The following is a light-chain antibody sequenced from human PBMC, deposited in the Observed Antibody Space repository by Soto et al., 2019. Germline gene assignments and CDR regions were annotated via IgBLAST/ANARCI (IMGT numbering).Light chain of an antibody. CDR1: QSVSSSY. CDR3: QQYGSSPLYT. Sequence: EIVLTQSPGTLSLSPGERVTLSCRASQSVSSSYLAWYQQKLGQAPRLLIYGASSTAAGIPDRFGGSGSGTDFTLTISRLEPEDVAVYYCQQYGSSPLYTFGQGTKLEIK. V-gene: IGKV3-20*01. J-gene: IGKJ2*01. CDR2: GAS.